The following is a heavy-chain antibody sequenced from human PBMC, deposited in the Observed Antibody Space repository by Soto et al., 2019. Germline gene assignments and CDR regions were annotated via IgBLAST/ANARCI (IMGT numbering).Heavy chain of an antibody. CDR2: MYNSGTT. D-gene: IGHD5-18*01. J-gene: IGHJ4*02. CDR3: ARGEYRYGPNYFDI. V-gene: IGHV4-31*03. CDR1: GGSMTSGAYY. Sequence: QVQLQESGPGLAKPSQTLSLACTVSGGSMTSGAYYWSWIRQHPGKGLEWIGYMYNSGTTYYNPSLKSRVAISVGPSENQFSLRLSSVTAADTAVHYCARGEYRYGPNYFDIWGPGILVTISS.